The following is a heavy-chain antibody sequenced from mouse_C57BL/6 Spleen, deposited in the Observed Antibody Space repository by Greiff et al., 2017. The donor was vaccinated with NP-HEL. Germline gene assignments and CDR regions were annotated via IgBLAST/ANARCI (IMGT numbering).Heavy chain of an antibody. CDR3: ARRYGSSYNYFYY. D-gene: IGHD1-1*01. CDR2: IFPGSGST. J-gene: IGHJ2*01. Sequence: VKLQESGPELVKPGASVKISCKASGYTFTDYYINWVKQRPGQGLEWIGWIFPGSGSTYYNEKFKGKATLTVDKSSSTAYMLLSSLTSEDSAVYFCARRYGSSYNYFYYWGQGTTLTVSS. CDR1: GYTFTDYY. V-gene: IGHV1-75*01.